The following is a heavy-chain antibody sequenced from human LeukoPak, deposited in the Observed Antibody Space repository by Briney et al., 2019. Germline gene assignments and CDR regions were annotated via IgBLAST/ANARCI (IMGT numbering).Heavy chain of an antibody. D-gene: IGHD3/OR15-3a*01. V-gene: IGHV3-23*01. J-gene: IGHJ5*02. CDR3: GEDGLHH. Sequence: GGSLRLSCAASGFTFSSYSMNWVRQAPGKGLEWVSAFRGDSGRTYYADSVKGRFTISRDNSKNTVFLQMNSLRAEDTALYYWGEDGLHHWGQGTLVTVSS. CDR1: GFTFSSYS. CDR2: FRGDSGRT.